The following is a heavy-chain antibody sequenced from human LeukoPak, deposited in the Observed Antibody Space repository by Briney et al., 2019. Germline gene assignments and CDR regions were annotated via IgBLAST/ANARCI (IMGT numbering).Heavy chain of an antibody. D-gene: IGHD6-19*01. Sequence: TGGSLRLSCAASGFTVSSSYMSWVRQAPAKGLEWVSVIYSGGSTYYADSVKGRFTISRDNSKNTLYLQMNSLRAEDTAVYYCAREGPSISSGWPGLFDYWGQGTPVTVSS. CDR2: IYSGGST. J-gene: IGHJ4*02. V-gene: IGHV3-66*01. CDR1: GFTVSSSY. CDR3: AREGPSISSGWPGLFDY.